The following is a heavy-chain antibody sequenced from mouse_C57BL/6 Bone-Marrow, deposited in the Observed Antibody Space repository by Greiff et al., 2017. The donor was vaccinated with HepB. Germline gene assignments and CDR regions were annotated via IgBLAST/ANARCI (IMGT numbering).Heavy chain of an antibody. CDR2: IHPNSGST. Sequence: VQLQQPGAELVKPGASVKLSCKASGYTFPSYWMHWVKQRPGQGLEWIGMIHPNSGSTNYNEKFKSKATLTVDKSSSTDYMQLSSLTSEDSAVYYCAKSGWLLDWGQGTTLTVSS. CDR3: AKSGWLLD. V-gene: IGHV1-64*01. D-gene: IGHD2-3*01. J-gene: IGHJ2*01. CDR1: GYTFPSYW.